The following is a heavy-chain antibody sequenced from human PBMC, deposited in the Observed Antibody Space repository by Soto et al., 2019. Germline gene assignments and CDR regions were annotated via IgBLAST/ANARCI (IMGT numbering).Heavy chain of an antibody. J-gene: IGHJ6*02. CDR2: IDPSDSYT. Sequence: PGESLKISCKGSGYSFTSYWISWVRQMPGKGLEWMGRIDPSDSYTNYSPSLQGHVTISADKSISTAYLQWSSLKASDTAMYYCATSSAGNYYYCGMDVWGQGTTVTVSS. CDR3: ATSSAGNYYYCGMDV. CDR1: GYSFTSYW. V-gene: IGHV5-10-1*01. D-gene: IGHD6-13*01.